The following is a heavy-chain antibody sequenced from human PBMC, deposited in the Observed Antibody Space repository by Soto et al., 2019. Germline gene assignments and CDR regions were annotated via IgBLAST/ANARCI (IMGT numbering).Heavy chain of an antibody. D-gene: IGHD3-22*01. J-gene: IGHJ6*02. CDR1: GFTFSSYD. V-gene: IGHV3-13*01. CDR2: IGTAGDT. Sequence: EVQLVESGGGLVQPGGSLRLSCAASGFTFSSYDMHWVRQATGKGLEWVSAIGTAGDTYYPGSVKGRFTISRENAKNSLYLQMNSLRVEDTAVYYCAREDYDSSGSTPYGMDVWGQGTTVTVSS. CDR3: AREDYDSSGSTPYGMDV.